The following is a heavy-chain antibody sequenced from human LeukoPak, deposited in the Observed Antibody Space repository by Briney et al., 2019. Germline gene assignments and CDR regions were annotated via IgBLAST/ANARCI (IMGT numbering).Heavy chain of an antibody. Sequence: PGGSLRLTCAASGFTFSSYSMNWVRQAPGKGLEWVSSISSSSSYIYYADSVKGRFTISRDHAKNSLYLQMNSLRAEDTAVYYCARGRYIVGASAWGQGTLVTVSS. V-gene: IGHV3-21*01. CDR1: GFTFSSYS. CDR3: ARGRYIVGASA. D-gene: IGHD1-26*01. CDR2: ISSSSSYI. J-gene: IGHJ5*02.